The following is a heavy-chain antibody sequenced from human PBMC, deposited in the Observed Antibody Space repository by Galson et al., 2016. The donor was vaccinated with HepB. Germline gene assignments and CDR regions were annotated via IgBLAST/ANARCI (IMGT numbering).Heavy chain of an antibody. Sequence: SLRLSCAASEFNTYMSWVRRAPGKGLEWVSLIYSDTNTHYADSVKGRFTISRDKSKNTLYLQMNSLRVEDTAVYYCARGERWLQLFDYWGQGTLVTVSS. CDR3: ARGERWLQLFDY. V-gene: IGHV3-66*02. CDR1: EFNTY. CDR2: IYSDTNT. J-gene: IGHJ4*02. D-gene: IGHD5-24*01.